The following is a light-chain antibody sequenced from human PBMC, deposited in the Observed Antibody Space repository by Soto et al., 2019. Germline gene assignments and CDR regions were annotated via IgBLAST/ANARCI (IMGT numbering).Light chain of an antibody. V-gene: IGKV1-5*03. CDR3: QQYNSYST. CDR1: QGISSY. Sequence: DIQMTQSPPSVSASVGDRFTITCRASQGISSYLAWYQQKPGKAPKLLIYKASTLKSGVPSRFSGSGSGTDFTLTISSLQPDDFATYYCQQYNSYSTFGQGTKVDIK. CDR2: KAS. J-gene: IGKJ1*01.